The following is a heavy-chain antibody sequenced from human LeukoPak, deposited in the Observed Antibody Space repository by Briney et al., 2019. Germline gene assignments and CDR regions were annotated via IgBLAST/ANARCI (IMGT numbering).Heavy chain of an antibody. CDR3: AELGITMIGGV. J-gene: IGHJ6*04. CDR1: GFTFSNHG. D-gene: IGHD3-10*02. Sequence: PGGSLRLSCAASGFTFSNHGMNWVRQAPGKGLEWLSGISPRGGGTYYADSVKGRFTISRDNAKNSLYLQMNSLRAEDTAVYYCAELGITMIGGVWGKGTTVTISS. V-gene: IGHV3-23*01. CDR2: ISPRGGGT.